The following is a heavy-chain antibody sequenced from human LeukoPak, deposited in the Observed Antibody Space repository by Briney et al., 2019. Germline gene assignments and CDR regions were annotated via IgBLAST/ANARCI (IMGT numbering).Heavy chain of an antibody. CDR1: GYTFTSYG. V-gene: IGHV1-18*01. CDR2: ISAYNGNT. D-gene: IGHD2-2*03. J-gene: IGHJ6*02. CDR3: ARDDWRGGYCSSTSCYAFLHYYYYGMDV. Sequence: ASVKVSCKASGYTFTSYGISWVRQAPGQGLEWMGWISAYNGNTNYAQKLQGRVTMTTDTSTSTAYMELRSLRSDDTAVYYCARDDWRGGYCSSTSCYAFLHYYYYGMDVWGQGTTVTVSS.